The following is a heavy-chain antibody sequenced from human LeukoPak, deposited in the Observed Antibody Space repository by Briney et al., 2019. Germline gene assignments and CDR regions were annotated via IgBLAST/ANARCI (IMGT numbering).Heavy chain of an antibody. D-gene: IGHD1-26*01. CDR2: ISWNSGSI. CDR1: GFIFNNYA. CDR3: ALLGATSSF. Sequence: PGRSLRLSCAGSGFIFNNYAMHWVRQPPGKGLEWVSGISWNSGSIDYADSVKGRFTISRDNAKNSLYLQMNSLRDEDTAVYYCALLGATSSFWGQGTLVTVSS. J-gene: IGHJ4*02. V-gene: IGHV3-9*01.